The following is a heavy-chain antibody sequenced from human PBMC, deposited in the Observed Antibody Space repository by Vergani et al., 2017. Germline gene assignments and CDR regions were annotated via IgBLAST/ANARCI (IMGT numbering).Heavy chain of an antibody. D-gene: IGHD5-12*01. V-gene: IGHV3-66*02. Sequence: EVQLVESGGGLVQPGGSLRLSCAASGFTVSSNYMSWVRQAPGKGLEWVSVIYSGGSKYYADAVKGRFTISRDNSKNTLYLQMNSMRAEDTAVYYCASGGGYDFGLFDYWGQGTLVTVSS. CDR2: IYSGGSK. J-gene: IGHJ4*02. CDR3: ASGGGYDFGLFDY. CDR1: GFTVSSNY.